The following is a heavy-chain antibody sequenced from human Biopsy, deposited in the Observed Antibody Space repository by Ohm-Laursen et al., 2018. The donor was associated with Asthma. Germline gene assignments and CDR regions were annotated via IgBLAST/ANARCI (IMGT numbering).Heavy chain of an antibody. CDR1: RFTYE. Sequence: SLRLSCAASRFTYEMHWVRQAPGKGLDWVAVISYDGSSIYYADSVKGRFTISRDNSKNTLSLQMNSLTAEDTAVYYCAREGVAGTHIEDWGQGTLVTVSS. J-gene: IGHJ4*02. D-gene: IGHD6-19*01. CDR2: ISYDGSSI. CDR3: AREGVAGTHIED. V-gene: IGHV3-30-3*01.